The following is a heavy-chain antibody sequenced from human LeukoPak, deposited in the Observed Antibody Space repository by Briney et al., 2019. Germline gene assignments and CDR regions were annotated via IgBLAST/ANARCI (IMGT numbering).Heavy chain of an antibody. D-gene: IGHD4-17*01. J-gene: IGHJ4*02. CDR3: ARSGDYVFDY. Sequence: SGTLSLTCAVSGGSSSSSNYWSWIRQPPGKGLEWIGEINHSGSTNYNPSLKSRVTISVDTSKNQFSLKLSSVTAADTAVYYCARSGDYVFDYWGQGTLVTVSS. CDR1: GGSSSSSNY. CDR2: INHSGST. V-gene: IGHV4-4*02.